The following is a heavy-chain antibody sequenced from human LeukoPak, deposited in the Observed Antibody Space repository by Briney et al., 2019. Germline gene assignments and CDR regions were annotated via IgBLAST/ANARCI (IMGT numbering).Heavy chain of an antibody. Sequence: PGGSLRLSCAAAGFTFSSYAMSWVRQAPGKGLEWVSAISGSGGSTYYADSVKGRFTISRDNSKNTLYLQMNSLRAEDTAVYYCAKDREDSSGHYYVAGYWGQGTLVTVSS. D-gene: IGHD3-22*01. CDR1: GFTFSSYA. V-gene: IGHV3-23*01. CDR2: ISGSGGST. J-gene: IGHJ4*02. CDR3: AKDREDSSGHYYVAGY.